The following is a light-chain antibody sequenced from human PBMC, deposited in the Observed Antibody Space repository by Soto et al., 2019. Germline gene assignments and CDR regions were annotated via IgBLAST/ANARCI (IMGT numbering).Light chain of an antibody. V-gene: IGKV3-20*01. CDR3: QQYGGSSWT. J-gene: IGKJ1*01. Sequence: EIVLTQSPGTLSFSPGERATLSCRSSQSVSSSYLAWYHQKPGQAPRLLIFGASSRATGISDRFSGSGSGTDFTLTISRLEPEDFAVYYCQQYGGSSWTFGQGTKVDIK. CDR2: GAS. CDR1: QSVSSSY.